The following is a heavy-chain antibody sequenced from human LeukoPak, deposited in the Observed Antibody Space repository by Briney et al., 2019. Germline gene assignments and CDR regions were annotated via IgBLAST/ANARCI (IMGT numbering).Heavy chain of an antibody. Sequence: ASVKVSCKASGYTFTGYYMHWVRQAPGQGLEWMGIINPSGGSTSYAQKFQGRVTMTRDMSTSTVYMELSSLRSEDTAVYYCARVGARYYDSSGYYSHFDYWGQGTLVTVSS. CDR2: INPSGGST. CDR1: GYTFTGYY. CDR3: ARVGARYYDSSGYYSHFDY. D-gene: IGHD3-22*01. V-gene: IGHV1-46*01. J-gene: IGHJ4*02.